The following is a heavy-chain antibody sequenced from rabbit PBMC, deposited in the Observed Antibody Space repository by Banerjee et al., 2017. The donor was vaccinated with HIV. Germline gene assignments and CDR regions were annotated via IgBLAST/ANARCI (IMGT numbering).Heavy chain of an antibody. CDR2: TGST. D-gene: IGHD1-1*01. CDR3: ASRTTGSSGGYWDL. Sequence: TGSTYYANWAKGRFTVSKTSSTTVTLQMTSLTAADTATYFCASRTTGSSGGYWDLWGPGTLVTVS. V-gene: IGHV1S40*01. J-gene: IGHJ4*01.